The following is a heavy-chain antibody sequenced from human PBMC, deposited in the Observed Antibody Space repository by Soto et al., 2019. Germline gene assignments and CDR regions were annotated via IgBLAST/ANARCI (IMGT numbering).Heavy chain of an antibody. V-gene: IGHV1-18*01. CDR1: GYRFINYG. Sequence: ASVKVSCKASGYRFINYGISWVRQAPGQGLEWMGWISSYNGNTNYAQKIQGRVTMTTDTSTTTAYMELKSLRSDDTAVYYCSRDRPTSSIRARDYYYAMDFWGQGTTVTVSS. CDR2: ISSYNGNT. D-gene: IGHD2-21*01. CDR3: SRDRPTSSIRARDYYYAMDF. J-gene: IGHJ6*02.